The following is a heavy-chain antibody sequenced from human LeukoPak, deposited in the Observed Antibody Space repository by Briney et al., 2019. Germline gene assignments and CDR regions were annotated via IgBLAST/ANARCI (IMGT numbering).Heavy chain of an antibody. Sequence: ASVKVSCKASGYTFTGYYMHWVRQAPGQGLEWMGWINPNSGGTNYAQKVQGRVTMTRDTSISTAYMELSRLRSDDTAVYYCARRPGDSSGYYPYYYYYGMDVWGQGTTVTVSS. CDR2: INPNSGGT. J-gene: IGHJ6*02. D-gene: IGHD3-22*01. CDR3: ARRPGDSSGYYPYYYYYGMDV. CDR1: GYTFTGYY. V-gene: IGHV1-2*02.